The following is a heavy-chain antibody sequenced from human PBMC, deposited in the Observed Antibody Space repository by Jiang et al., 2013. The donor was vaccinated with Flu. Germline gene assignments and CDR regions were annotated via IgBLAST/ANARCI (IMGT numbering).Heavy chain of an antibody. V-gene: IGHV1-69*01. D-gene: IGHD4-17*01. Sequence: EVKKPGSSVKVSCKVSEYTFRTSAITWVRQAPGQGLEWMGGTIPVFGTTKVAQKFQSRVTITADESTTTAYMELNSLRSEDTAVYYCTRDSHFYGDYLGQYRHYNYGMDVWGQGTTVTVSS. CDR3: TRDSHFYGDYLGQYRHYNYGMDV. CDR1: EYTFRTSA. CDR2: TIPVFGTT. J-gene: IGHJ6*02.